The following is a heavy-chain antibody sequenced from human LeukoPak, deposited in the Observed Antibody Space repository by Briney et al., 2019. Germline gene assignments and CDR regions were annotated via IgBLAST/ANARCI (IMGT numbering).Heavy chain of an antibody. Sequence: SQTLSLTCAVSGASISSGGYCWSWLRQPPGKGLGWFGYIYHSGSTYYNPSLKSRVTISGDRSKSQFCLKLSSVTAADTAVYYCARTAYCGGDCYSFDYWGQGALVTVSS. V-gene: IGHV4-30-2*01. CDR1: GASISSGGYC. D-gene: IGHD2-21*02. J-gene: IGHJ4*02. CDR2: IYHSGST. CDR3: ARTAYCGGDCYSFDY.